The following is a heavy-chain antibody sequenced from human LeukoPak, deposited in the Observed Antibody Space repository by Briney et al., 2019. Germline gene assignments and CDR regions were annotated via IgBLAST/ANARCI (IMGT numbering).Heavy chain of an antibody. CDR1: GGSISSSSYY. V-gene: IGHV4-39*01. CDR3: ARRPSGYYYYYMDV. D-gene: IGHD3-3*01. Sequence: SETLSLTCTVSGGSISSSSYYWGWIRLPPGKGLEWIGCIYYSGSTYYNPSLKSRVTISVDTSKNQFSPKLSSVTAADTAVYYCARRPSGYYYYYMDVWGKGTTVTVSS. J-gene: IGHJ6*03. CDR2: IYYSGST.